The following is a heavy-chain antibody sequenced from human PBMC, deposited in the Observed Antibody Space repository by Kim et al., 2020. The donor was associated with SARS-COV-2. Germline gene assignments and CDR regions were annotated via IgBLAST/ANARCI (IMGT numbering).Heavy chain of an antibody. V-gene: IGHV3-23*01. Sequence: GGSLRLSCAASGFTFSSYAMSWVRQAPGKGLEWVSPISGSGGSTYYADSVKGRFTISRDNSKNTLYLQMNSLRAEDMAVYYCAKDRYCSGGSCCRGIFDYWGERTLLTLSS. J-gene: IGHJ4*02. CDR3: AKDRYCSGGSCCRGIFDY. CDR2: ISGSGGST. D-gene: IGHD2-15*01. CDR1: GFTFSSYA.